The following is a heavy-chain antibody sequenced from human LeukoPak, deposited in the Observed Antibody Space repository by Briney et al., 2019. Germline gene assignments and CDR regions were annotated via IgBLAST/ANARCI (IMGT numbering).Heavy chain of an antibody. CDR1: GGSFSGYY. CDR2: INHSGST. J-gene: IGHJ5*02. CDR3: AREDRLNWFDP. V-gene: IGHV4-34*01. Sequence: SETLSLTCAVYGGSFSGYYWSWIRQPPGKGLEWIGEINHSGSTNYNPSLKSRVTISVDTSKNQFSLKLSSVTAADTAVYYCAREDRLNWFDPWGQGTLATVSS.